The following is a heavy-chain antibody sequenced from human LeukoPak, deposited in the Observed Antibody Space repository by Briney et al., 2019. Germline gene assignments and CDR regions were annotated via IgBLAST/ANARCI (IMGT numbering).Heavy chain of an antibody. D-gene: IGHD2-2*03. J-gene: IGHJ4*02. V-gene: IGHV3-53*01. CDR1: GITVSSNY. CDR3: AKDGYCSSTSCYWEWGYFDY. Sequence: GGSLRLSCAASGITVSSNYMSWVRQAPGKGLEWVSVIYSGSNTYYADSVKGRFTISRDNSKNTLYLQMNSLRAEDTAVYYCAKDGYCSSTSCYWEWGYFDYWGQGTLVTVSS. CDR2: IYSGSNT.